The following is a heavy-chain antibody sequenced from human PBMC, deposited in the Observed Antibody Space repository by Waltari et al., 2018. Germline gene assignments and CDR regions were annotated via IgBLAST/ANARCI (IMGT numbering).Heavy chain of an antibody. CDR1: GGSISSGSYY. V-gene: IGHV4-61*02. Sequence: QVQLQESGPGLVKPSQTLSLTCTVSGGSISSGSYYWSWIRQPAGKGLEWIGRIYTSGSTNYNPSLKSRVTISVDTSKNQFSLKLSSVTAADTAVYYCARGSVYYGSERVNSWFDPWGQGTLVTVSS. CDR2: IYTSGST. CDR3: ARGSVYYGSERVNSWFDP. D-gene: IGHD3-10*01. J-gene: IGHJ5*02.